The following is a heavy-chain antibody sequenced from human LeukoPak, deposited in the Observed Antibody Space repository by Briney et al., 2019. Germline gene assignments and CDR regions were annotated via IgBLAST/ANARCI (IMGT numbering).Heavy chain of an antibody. V-gene: IGHV3-23*01. CDR2: ISGSGGST. D-gene: IGHD2-2*01. J-gene: IGHJ6*02. CDR1: RFTFSSYA. Sequence: GGSLRLSCAASRFTFSSYAMNWVRQAPGKGLEWVSVISGSGGSTYYADSVKGRFTISRDNSKSTLYLQMNSLRAEDTAVYYCAKGSQLLLDGMDVWGQGATVTVSS. CDR3: AKGSQLLLDGMDV.